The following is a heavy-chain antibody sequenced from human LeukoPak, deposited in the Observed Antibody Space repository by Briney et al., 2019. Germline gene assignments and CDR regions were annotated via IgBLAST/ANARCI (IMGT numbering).Heavy chain of an antibody. CDR3: AGHDLTLNAFDI. D-gene: IGHD1-14*01. CDR1: GFTFSSYG. V-gene: IGHV3-21*01. J-gene: IGHJ3*02. CDR2: IGSSGSYM. Sequence: GRSLRLSCAASGFTFSSYGMHWVRQAPGKGLEWVSSIGSSGSYMYYADSVKGRFTISRDDAKNSLYLQMNSLRAEDTAVYYCAGHDLTLNAFDIWGQGTMVTVSS.